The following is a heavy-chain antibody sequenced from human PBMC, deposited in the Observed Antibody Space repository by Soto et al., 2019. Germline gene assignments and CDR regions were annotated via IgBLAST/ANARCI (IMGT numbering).Heavy chain of an antibody. Sequence: ETLFLNGTVSGGSLMRYYWSWIRQPPGKGLEWIGDIYYSGSTNYNPSLKSRVTISVDTSKNQFSLKLNSMTAADTAVYYCARHNYGSGSTYFDYWGQGTLVTGSS. D-gene: IGHD3-10*01. J-gene: IGHJ4*02. CDR1: GGSLMRYY. CDR3: ARHNYGSGSTYFDY. CDR2: IYYSGST. V-gene: IGHV4-59*08.